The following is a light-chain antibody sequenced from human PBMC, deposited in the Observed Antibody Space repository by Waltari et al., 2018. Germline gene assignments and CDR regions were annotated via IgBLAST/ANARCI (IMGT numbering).Light chain of an antibody. CDR2: DVT. J-gene: IGLJ2*01. CDR3: CSYAGSSTVL. Sequence: QSALTQPRSVSGSPGQSVTISCPGTRSDVGGYNYVSWYQQHPGKAPKLMIYDVTKRPSGVPDRFSGSKSGNTASLTISGLQAEDEADYYCCSYAGSSTVLFGGGTKLTVL. CDR1: RSDVGGYNY. V-gene: IGLV2-11*01.